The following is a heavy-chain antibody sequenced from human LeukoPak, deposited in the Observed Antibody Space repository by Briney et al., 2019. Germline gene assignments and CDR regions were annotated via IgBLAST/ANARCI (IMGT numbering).Heavy chain of an antibody. J-gene: IGHJ4*02. CDR1: GFTFSSYA. D-gene: IGHD3-22*01. CDR3: AKSHCYDSSGYYPPLDY. V-gene: IGHV3-23*01. Sequence: GGSLRLSCAASGFTFSSYAMSWVRQAPGKGLEWVSAISGSGGSTYYADSVKGRFTISRDNAKNTLYLPMNRLRAEDTAVYYCAKSHCYDSSGYYPPLDYWGQGTLVTVSS. CDR2: ISGSGGST.